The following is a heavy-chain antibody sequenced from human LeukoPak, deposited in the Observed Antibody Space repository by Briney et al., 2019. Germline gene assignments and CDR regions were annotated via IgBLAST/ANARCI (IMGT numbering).Heavy chain of an antibody. Sequence: SETLSLTCTVSGGSISSYYWSWIRQPPGKGLEWIGYIYYSGSTNYNPSLKSRVTISVDTSKNQFSLKLSSVTAADTAVFYCARASSDYSSSSPGRNYTFDYWGQETLVTVSS. V-gene: IGHV4-59*01. D-gene: IGHD6-6*01. CDR1: GGSISSYY. CDR2: IYYSGST. J-gene: IGHJ4*02. CDR3: ARASSDYSSSSPGRNYTFDY.